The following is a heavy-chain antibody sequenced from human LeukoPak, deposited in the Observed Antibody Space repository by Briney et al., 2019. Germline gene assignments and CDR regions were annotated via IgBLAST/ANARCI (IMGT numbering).Heavy chain of an antibody. J-gene: IGHJ4*02. CDR3: ANLGYCSSTSCYTHSDY. V-gene: IGHV3-23*01. Sequence: PGGSLRLSCAASGFTFSSYAMSWFRQAPGKGREGFSAISVGGGSTYYADSVKGRFTISRDNSKNTLYLQMNSLRAEDTAVYYCANLGYCSSTSCYTHSDYWGQGTLVTVSS. D-gene: IGHD2-2*02. CDR1: GFTFSSYA. CDR2: ISVGGGST.